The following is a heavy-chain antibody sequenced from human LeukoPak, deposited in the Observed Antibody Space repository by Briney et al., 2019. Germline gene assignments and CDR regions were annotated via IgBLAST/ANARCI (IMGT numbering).Heavy chain of an antibody. CDR1: GGSISSYY. CDR3: ARVGYCSSTSCGFDP. D-gene: IGHD2-2*01. J-gene: IGHJ5*02. CDR2: IYYSGST. V-gene: IGHV4-59*01. Sequence: SETLSLTCTVSGGSISSYYCSWIRQPPGKGLEWIGYIYYSGSTNYNPSLKSRVTISVDASKNQFSLKLSSVTAADTAVYYCARVGYCSSTSCGFDPWGQGTLVTVSS.